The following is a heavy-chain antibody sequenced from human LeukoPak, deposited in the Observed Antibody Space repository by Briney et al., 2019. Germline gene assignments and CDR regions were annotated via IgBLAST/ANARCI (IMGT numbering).Heavy chain of an antibody. CDR2: ISSSSSYI. CDR1: GFSFTDHS. V-gene: IGHV3-21*01. Sequence: GSLRLSCAASGFSFTDHSMNWVRQAPGKGLEWVSSISSSSSYIYYADSMKGRFTISRDNAKNSLYLQMNSLRDEDTAVYYCVRERYHGSGAPRYDYWGQGTLVTVSS. D-gene: IGHD3-10*01. CDR3: VRERYHGSGAPRYDY. J-gene: IGHJ4*02.